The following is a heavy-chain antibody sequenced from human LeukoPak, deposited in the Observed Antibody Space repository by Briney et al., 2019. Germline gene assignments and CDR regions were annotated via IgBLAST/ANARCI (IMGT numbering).Heavy chain of an antibody. CDR2: ISHDGSNK. V-gene: IGHV3-30*18. J-gene: IGHJ4*02. Sequence: GGSLRLSCAASGFTFSSYGMHWVRQAPGKGLEWVAVISHDGSNKYYADSVKGRFTISRDNSKNTLYLQMNSLRAEDTAVYYCAKGNFGGYDSSGYFGYWGQGTLVTVSS. CDR1: GFTFSSYG. CDR3: AKGNFGGYDSSGYFGY. D-gene: IGHD3-22*01.